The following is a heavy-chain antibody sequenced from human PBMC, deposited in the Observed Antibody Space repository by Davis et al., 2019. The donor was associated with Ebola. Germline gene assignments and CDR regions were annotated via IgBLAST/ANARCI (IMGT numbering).Heavy chain of an antibody. J-gene: IGHJ4*02. V-gene: IGHV4-34*01. CDR3: ARELKYYDSSGYLDY. Sequence: SETLSLTCAVYGGSFSGYYWSWIRQPPGKGLEWIGEINHSGSTNYNPSLKSRVTISVDTSKNQFSLKLSSVTAADTAVYYCARELKYYDSSGYLDYWGQGTLVTVSS. CDR2: INHSGST. CDR1: GGSFSGYY. D-gene: IGHD3-22*01.